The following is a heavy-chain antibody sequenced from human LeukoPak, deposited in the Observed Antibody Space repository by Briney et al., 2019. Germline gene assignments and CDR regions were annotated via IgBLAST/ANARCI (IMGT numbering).Heavy chain of an antibody. D-gene: IGHD1-26*01. V-gene: IGHV3-7*03. CDR2: IKQDGTEK. Sequence: PGRSLRRSCAASGFTFDDYAMHWVRRAPGKGLEWVAHIKQDGTEKYYVDSVKGRFTISRDNAKNSLFLQMNSLRAEDTALYYCAKDRMGSGSYYSYVDYWGQGTLVTVSS. CDR3: AKDRMGSGSYYSYVDY. CDR1: GFTFDDYA. J-gene: IGHJ4*02.